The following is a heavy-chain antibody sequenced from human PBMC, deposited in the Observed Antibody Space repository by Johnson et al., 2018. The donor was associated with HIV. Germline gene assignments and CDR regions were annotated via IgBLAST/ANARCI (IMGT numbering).Heavy chain of an antibody. J-gene: IGHJ3*02. D-gene: IGHD1-1*01. CDR2: IRYDESNK. CDR1: GFTFSSYA. CDR3: ANPTGSDALDI. Sequence: QVQLVESGGGVVQPGRSLRLSCAASGFTFSSYAMHWVRQAPGKGLEWVAFIRYDESNKYYADSLKGRFTISRDNSKNQLYLQMNSQRAEDTAVYYCANPTGSDALDIWGQGTMFTVSA. V-gene: IGHV3-30*02.